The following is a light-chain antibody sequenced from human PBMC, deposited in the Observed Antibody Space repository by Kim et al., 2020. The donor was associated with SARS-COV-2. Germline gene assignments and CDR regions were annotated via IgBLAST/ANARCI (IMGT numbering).Light chain of an antibody. CDR3: QAWDSSTWV. CDR2: QDI. V-gene: IGLV3-1*01. J-gene: IGLJ3*02. CDR1: KLGDKY. Sequence: SYELTQPPSVSVPPGQTVSITCSGDKLGDKYACWYQQKPGQSPVLVIYQDIKRPSGIPERFSGSNSGNTATLTISGTQAMDEADYYCQAWDSSTWVFGGGTQLTVL.